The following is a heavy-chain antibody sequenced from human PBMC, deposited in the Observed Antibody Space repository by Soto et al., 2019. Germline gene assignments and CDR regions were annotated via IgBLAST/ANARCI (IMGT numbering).Heavy chain of an antibody. CDR2: IYWDDGK. J-gene: IGHJ4*02. Sequence: VSGPTLVNPTHPLTLTCTLSGFLLNASGARVGWIRQPPGKALEWLALIYWDDGKRYSPSLKNRLTVTKDTLKNQVVLTMTNMDPADTGTYHCAHGEYSSDGPCFFDYSDPGPLLTVS. CDR1: GFLLNASGAR. V-gene: IGHV2-5*02. D-gene: IGHD5-18*01. CDR3: AHGEYSSDGPCFFDY.